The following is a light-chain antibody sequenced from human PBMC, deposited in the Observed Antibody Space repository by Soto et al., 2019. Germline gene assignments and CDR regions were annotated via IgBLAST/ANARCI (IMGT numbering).Light chain of an antibody. CDR1: QHVDRY. J-gene: IGKJ5*01. Sequence: DIQMTQSPSSLSASVGDSVTITCRTSQHVDRYLSWYQQIPGRAPKLLIYSASSLVSGVPPRFRGSASGTEFTLTISSLQPDDFATYYCQQSYSTPITFGQGTRLEI. V-gene: IGKV1-39*01. CDR3: QQSYSTPIT. CDR2: SAS.